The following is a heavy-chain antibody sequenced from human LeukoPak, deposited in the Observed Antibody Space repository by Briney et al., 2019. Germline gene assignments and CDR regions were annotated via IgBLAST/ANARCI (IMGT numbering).Heavy chain of an antibody. V-gene: IGHV3-30*04. CDR2: ISTDGNNQ. CDR1: GFTFSNYA. CDR3: ARDFGY. J-gene: IGHJ4*02. Sequence: GGSLRLSCAASGFTFSNYAMNWIRQTPTKGLEWLAAISTDGNNQNYADSVKGRFTISRDNSKNTLYLQVSSLTVDDTAVYYCARDFGYWGQGTLVTVSS.